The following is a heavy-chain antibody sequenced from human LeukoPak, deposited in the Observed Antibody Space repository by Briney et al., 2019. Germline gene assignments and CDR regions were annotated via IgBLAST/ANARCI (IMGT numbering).Heavy chain of an antibody. D-gene: IGHD2-2*01. CDR1: GGTLSSYA. CDR2: IIHIFGTA. CDR3: ARGPLGYCSSTSCHPFDY. J-gene: IGHJ4*02. V-gene: IGHV1-69*06. Sequence: GASVKVSCKASGGTLSSYAISWVRQAPGQGLEWMGGIIHIFGTANYAQKFQGRVTITADKSTSTAYMELSSLRSEDTAVYYCARGPLGYCSSTSCHPFDYWGQGTLVTVSS.